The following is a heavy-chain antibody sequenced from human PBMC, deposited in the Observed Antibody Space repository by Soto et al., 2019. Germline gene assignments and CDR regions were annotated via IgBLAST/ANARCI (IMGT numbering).Heavy chain of an antibody. D-gene: IGHD4-17*01. V-gene: IGHV3-23*01. CDR2: ISGSGGST. CDR3: AKGYGNYGDYFDY. J-gene: IGHJ4*02. Sequence: EVQLLESGGGLVQPGGSLRLSCAASGFSFSSYAMSWVRQAPGKGLEWVSAISGSGGSTYYADSVKGRFTISRDNSKNTLYLQMNSRRAEDTAVDYCAKGYGNYGDYFDYGGQGTLVTVSS. CDR1: GFSFSSYA.